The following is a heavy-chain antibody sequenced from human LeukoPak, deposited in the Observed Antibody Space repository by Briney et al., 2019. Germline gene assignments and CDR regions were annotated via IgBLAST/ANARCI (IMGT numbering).Heavy chain of an antibody. CDR3: ARAGSYYYMDV. CDR1: GFTFSSYS. J-gene: IGHJ6*03. V-gene: IGHV3-48*01. Sequence: PGGSLRLSCAASGFTFSSYSMNWVRQAPGKGLEWVSYISSSSSTIYYADSVKGRFTISRDNAKNSLYLQMNSLRAEDTAVYYCARAGSYYYMDVWGKGTTVTVSS. CDR2: ISSSSSTI. D-gene: IGHD1-26*01.